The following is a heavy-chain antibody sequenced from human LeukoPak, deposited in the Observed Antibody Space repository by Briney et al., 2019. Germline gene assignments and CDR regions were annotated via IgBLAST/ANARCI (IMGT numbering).Heavy chain of an antibody. V-gene: IGHV3-30-3*01. D-gene: IGHD2-21*02. J-gene: IGHJ4*02. CDR2: ISYDGSNR. Sequence: PGGSLRLSCAASGFTFSHFAMHWVRQAPGKGLEWVAVISYDGSNRYYVDSVKGRFTISRDNSKNTLYLQMNSLRAEDTAICYCAREEYGDYYFDYWGQGTLVTVSS. CDR1: GFTFSHFA. CDR3: AREEYGDYYFDY.